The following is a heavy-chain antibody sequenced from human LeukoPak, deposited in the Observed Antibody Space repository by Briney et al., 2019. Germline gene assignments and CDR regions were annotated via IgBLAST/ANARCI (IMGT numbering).Heavy chain of an antibody. Sequence: PGGSLRLSCAASGFTLSSYGMHWVRQAPGKGLEWVAVISYDGSNKYYADSVKGRFTISRDNSKNTLYLQMNSLRAEDTAVYYCAKELSSGLDYWGQGTLVTVSS. CDR3: AKELSSGLDY. CDR1: GFTLSSYG. J-gene: IGHJ4*02. D-gene: IGHD6-19*01. CDR2: ISYDGSNK. V-gene: IGHV3-30*18.